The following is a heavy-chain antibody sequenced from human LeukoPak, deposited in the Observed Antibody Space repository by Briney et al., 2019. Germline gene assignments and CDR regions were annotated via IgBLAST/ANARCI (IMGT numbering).Heavy chain of an antibody. D-gene: IGHD3-10*01. CDR3: ARSPAITMVRGVIPHGIDV. J-gene: IGHJ6*02. CDR2: IDWDDDK. V-gene: IGHV2-70*11. CDR1: GFSLSTSGMC. Sequence: SGPTLVNPTQTPTLTCTFSGFSLSTSGMCVSWIRQPPGKALEWLARIDWDDDKYYSTSLKTRLTISKDTSKNQVVLTMTNMDPVDTATYYCARSPAITMVRGVIPHGIDVWGQGTTVTVSS.